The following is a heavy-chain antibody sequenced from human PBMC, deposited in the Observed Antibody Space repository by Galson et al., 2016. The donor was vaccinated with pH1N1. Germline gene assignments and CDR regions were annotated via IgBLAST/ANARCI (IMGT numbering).Heavy chain of an antibody. Sequence: SVKVSCKASGDIFINYPISWVRQAPGQGLEWMGGIMPIFDKPTYAQKFQGRVTVTTDKSTSTTCMVLSSLRSEDTAVYYCARGGGTDYQPYWYFNLWGRGTLVTVSS. CDR1: GDIFINYP. CDR2: IMPIFDKP. V-gene: IGHV1-69*05. D-gene: IGHD2-2*01. J-gene: IGHJ2*01. CDR3: ARGGGTDYQPYWYFNL.